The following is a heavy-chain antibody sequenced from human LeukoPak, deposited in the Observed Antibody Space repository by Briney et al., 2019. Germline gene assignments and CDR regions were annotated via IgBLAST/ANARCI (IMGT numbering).Heavy chain of an antibody. CDR1: GFMFSDYY. V-gene: IGHV3-11*06. Sequence: GGSLRLSCVGSGFMFSDYYMSWIRQAPGKGLEWVSSISSSSSYIYYADSVKGRFTISRDNAKNSLYLQMNSLRAEDTAVYYCARDVSSSSPAEYFQHWGQGTLVTVSS. CDR2: ISSSSSYI. CDR3: ARDVSSSSPAEYFQH. D-gene: IGHD6-6*01. J-gene: IGHJ1*01.